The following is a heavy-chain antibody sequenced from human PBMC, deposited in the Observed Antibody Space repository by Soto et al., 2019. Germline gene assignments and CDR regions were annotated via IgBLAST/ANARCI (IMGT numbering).Heavy chain of an antibody. V-gene: IGHV6-1*01. J-gene: IGHJ3*02. CDR1: GDSVSSNSAA. Sequence: QVQLQQSGPGLVKPSQTLSLTCAISGDSVSSNSAAWNWIRQSPSRGLEWLGRTYYRSKWYNDYAVSVKSRITINPDTSKTQVSLQLNSVTPEDTAVYYCARDGWGYSSGWHYAFDIWGQGTMVTVSS. CDR3: ARDGWGYSSGWHYAFDI. CDR2: TYYRSKWYN. D-gene: IGHD6-19*01.